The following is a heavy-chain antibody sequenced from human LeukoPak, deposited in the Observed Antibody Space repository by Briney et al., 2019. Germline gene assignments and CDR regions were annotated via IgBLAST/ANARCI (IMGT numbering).Heavy chain of an antibody. J-gene: IGHJ4*02. V-gene: IGHV3-30-3*01. D-gene: IGHD3-3*01. CDR3: ARESYDFWSGYLTYYFDY. CDR2: ISYDGSNK. CDR1: EFTVSSNY. Sequence: GGSLRLSCAASEFTVSSNYMSWVRQAPGKGLEWVAVISYDGSNKYYADSVKGRFTISRDNSKNTLYLQMSSLRAEDTAVYYCARESYDFWSGYLTYYFDYWGQGTLVTVSS.